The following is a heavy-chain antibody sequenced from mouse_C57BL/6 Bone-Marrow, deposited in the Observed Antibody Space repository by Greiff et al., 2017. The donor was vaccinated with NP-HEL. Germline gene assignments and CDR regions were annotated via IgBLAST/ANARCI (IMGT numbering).Heavy chain of an antibody. CDR2: ISYDGSN. CDR3: AREWLLPPYWYFDV. V-gene: IGHV3-6*01. D-gene: IGHD2-3*01. Sequence: EVKLQESGPGLVKPSQSLSLTCSVTGYSITSGYYWNWIRQFPGNKLEWMGYISYDGSNNYNPSLKNRISITRDTSKNQFFLKLNSVTTEDTATYYCAREWLLPPYWYFDVWGTGTTVTVSS. J-gene: IGHJ1*03. CDR1: GYSITSGYY.